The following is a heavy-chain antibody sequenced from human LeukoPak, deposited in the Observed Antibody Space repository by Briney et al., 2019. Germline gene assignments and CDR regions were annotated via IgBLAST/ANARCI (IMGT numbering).Heavy chain of an antibody. CDR2: IKQDGSEK. D-gene: IGHD2-15*01. Sequence: GGSLRLSCAASGFTFSSYYMAWFRQAPGKGLEWVANIKQDGSEKFYVDSVKGRFTISRDNAKNSLYLQMSSLRAEDTAVYFCAREGNWDIFDYWVQGTLVTVSS. CDR1: GFTFSSYY. CDR3: AREGNWDIFDY. J-gene: IGHJ4*02. V-gene: IGHV3-7*01.